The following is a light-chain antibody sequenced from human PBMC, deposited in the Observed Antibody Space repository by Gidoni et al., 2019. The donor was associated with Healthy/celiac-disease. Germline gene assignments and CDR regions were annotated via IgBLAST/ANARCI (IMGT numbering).Light chain of an antibody. J-gene: IGKJ1*01. Sequence: DIVFTQSPGTLSLSPGERATLSCRASQSVSSSYLAWYQQKPGQAPMLLIYGASSRATGIPDRFSGSVSGTDFTLTISRLESEDFAVYYCQQYGSSLWTFXXXTKVEIK. CDR2: GAS. CDR3: QQYGSSLWT. CDR1: QSVSSSY. V-gene: IGKV3-20*01.